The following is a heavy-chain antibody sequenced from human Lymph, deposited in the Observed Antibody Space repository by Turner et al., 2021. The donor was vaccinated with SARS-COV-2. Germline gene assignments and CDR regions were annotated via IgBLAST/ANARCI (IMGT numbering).Heavy chain of an antibody. CDR2: IYYSGST. J-gene: IGHJ4*02. CDR1: GGSISSSSYY. CDR3: ARLVRRAEYYFVY. V-gene: IGHV4-39*01. Sequence: QLQLQESGPGLVKPSETLSLTCTVSGGSISSSSYYWGWIRQPPGKGLEWIGNIYYSGSTYYNPSLKSRVTISVDTSKNQFSLKLSSVTAADTAVYYCARLVRRAEYYFVYWGQGTLVTVSS. D-gene: IGHD3-10*01.